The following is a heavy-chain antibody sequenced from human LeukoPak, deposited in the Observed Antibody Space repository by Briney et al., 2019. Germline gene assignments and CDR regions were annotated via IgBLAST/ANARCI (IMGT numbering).Heavy chain of an antibody. J-gene: IGHJ4*02. V-gene: IGHV4-39*07. D-gene: IGHD2-15*01. CDR1: GGSISSSSYY. CDR3: ARAPGGYCSGGSCFFLPYYFDY. Sequence: SETLSLTCTVSGGSISSSSYYWGWIRQPPGKGLEWIGSIYHSGSTYYNPSLKSRVTISVDTSKNQFSLKLSSVTAADTAVYYCARAPGGYCSGGSCFFLPYYFDYWGQGTLVTVSS. CDR2: IYHSGST.